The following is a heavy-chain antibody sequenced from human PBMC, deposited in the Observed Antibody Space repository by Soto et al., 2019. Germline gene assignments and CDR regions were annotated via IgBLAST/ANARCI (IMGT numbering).Heavy chain of an antibody. J-gene: IGHJ6*03. CDR2: INHSGST. Sequence: SETLSLTCAVYGGSFSGYYWSWIRQPPGKGLEWIGEINHSGSTNYNPSLKSRVTISVDTSKNQFSLKLSSVTAADTAVYYCARSEIAAAGRWDYYYYYMDVWGKGTTVTVSS. V-gene: IGHV4-34*01. CDR1: GGSFSGYY. CDR3: ARSEIAAAGRWDYYYYYMDV. D-gene: IGHD6-13*01.